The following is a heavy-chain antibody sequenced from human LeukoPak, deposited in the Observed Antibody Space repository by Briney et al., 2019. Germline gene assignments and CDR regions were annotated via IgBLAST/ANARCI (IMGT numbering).Heavy chain of an antibody. D-gene: IGHD3-9*01. CDR1: GYTFTGYY. CDR2: IDPNSGGT. CDR3: ATGLVLIRYFDWQTSGDAFDI. Sequence: GASVKVSCKTSGYTFTGYYMHWLRQAPGQGLEWMGCIDPNSGGTNYAHKFQGRVTMTRDTSISIAYMELNRLRSDDTAVYYRATGLVLIRYFDWQTSGDAFDIWGQGKMVTVSS. J-gene: IGHJ3*02. V-gene: IGHV1-2*02.